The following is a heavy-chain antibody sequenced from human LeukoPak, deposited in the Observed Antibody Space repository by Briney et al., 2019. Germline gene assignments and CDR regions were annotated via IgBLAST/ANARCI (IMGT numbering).Heavy chain of an antibody. J-gene: IGHJ4*02. V-gene: IGHV4-4*02. CDR3: TRGGTDALSY. CDR1: GDSISSSHW. D-gene: IGHD3-16*01. Sequence: SETLSLTCAVSGDSISSSHWWSWVRPPPGKGLEWIGEVYHSGSTNYNPSLKSRVTMSADMSRNQFSLKLTSVTAADTAVYYCTRGGTDALSYWGQGTLVTVSS. CDR2: VYHSGST.